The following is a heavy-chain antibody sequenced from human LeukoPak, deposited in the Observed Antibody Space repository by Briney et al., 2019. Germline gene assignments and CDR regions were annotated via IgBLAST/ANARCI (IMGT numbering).Heavy chain of an antibody. V-gene: IGHV1-24*01. CDR3: ATDIDYFDWLLLDY. Sequence: ASVKVSCKVSGYTLTELSMHWVRQAPGKGLEWMGGFDPEDGETIYAQNFQGRVTMTEDTSTDTASLELSSLRSEDTAVYYCATDIDYFDWLLLDYWGQGTLVTVSS. J-gene: IGHJ4*02. D-gene: IGHD3-9*01. CDR1: GYTLTELS. CDR2: FDPEDGET.